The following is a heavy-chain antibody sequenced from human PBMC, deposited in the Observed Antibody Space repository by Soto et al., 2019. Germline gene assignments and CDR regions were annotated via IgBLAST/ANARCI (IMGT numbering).Heavy chain of an antibody. CDR2: FSSSSGTI. CDR1: GFTFSGYS. Sequence: GGSLRLSCAVSGFTFSGYSMNWVRQAPGKGLEWISYFSSSSGTIYYADSVKGRFTISRDNAKNSLYLQMNSLRVDDTAVYFCARDRGSYRPDYFDHWGQGTLVTVSS. V-gene: IGHV3-48*01. J-gene: IGHJ4*02. CDR3: ARDRGSYRPDYFDH. D-gene: IGHD1-26*01.